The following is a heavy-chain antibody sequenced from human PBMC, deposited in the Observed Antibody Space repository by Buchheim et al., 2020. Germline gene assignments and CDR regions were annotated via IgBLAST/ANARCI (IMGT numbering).Heavy chain of an antibody. CDR2: ISGSGGST. CDR1: RFTFSSYA. J-gene: IGHJ4*02. V-gene: IGHV3-23*01. D-gene: IGHD3-22*01. Sequence: EVQLLESGGGLVQPGGSLRLSCAASRFTFSSYAMSWVRQAPGKGLEWVSVISGSGGSTYYADSVKGRVSNYHDDTVKGRVTQMNSLRAEDTAVYYCAKDRYYYDSSGGYSRGFRRGTYGGGFDYWGQGTL. CDR3: AKDRYYYDSSGGYSRGFRRGTYGGGFDY.